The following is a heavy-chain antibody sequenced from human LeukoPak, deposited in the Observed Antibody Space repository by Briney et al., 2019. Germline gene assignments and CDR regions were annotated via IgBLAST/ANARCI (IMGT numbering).Heavy chain of an antibody. CDR1: GGSISSYY. CDR2: IDYSGST. V-gene: IGHV4-59*01. CDR3: ATVSGSYYDPVDY. D-gene: IGHD3-10*01. Sequence: PSETLSLTFTVSGGSISSYYWSWIRQPPGKGREGIGYIDYSGSTNYNPSLTSPVTISVETSKNQFSLKLSSVTAADTAVYYCATVSGSYYDPVDYWGQGTLVTVSS. J-gene: IGHJ4*02.